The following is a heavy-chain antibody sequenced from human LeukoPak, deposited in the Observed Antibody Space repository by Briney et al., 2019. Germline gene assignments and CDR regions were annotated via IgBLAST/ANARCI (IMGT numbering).Heavy chain of an antibody. J-gene: IGHJ4*02. CDR2: ISWDGGST. V-gene: IGHV3-43D*04. CDR1: GFTFDDYD. CDR3: AKEGDGSGYYYFDY. Sequence: PGGSLRLSCAASGFTFDDYDMHWVRQAPGGGLEWLSLISWDGGSTYYADSVKGRFTISRDNSKNSLYLQMNSLRVEDTALYYCAKEGDGSGYYYFDYWGQGTLVTVSS. D-gene: IGHD3-22*01.